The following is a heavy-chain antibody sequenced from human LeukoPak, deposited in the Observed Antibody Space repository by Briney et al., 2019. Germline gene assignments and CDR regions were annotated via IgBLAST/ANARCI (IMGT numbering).Heavy chain of an antibody. D-gene: IGHD5-24*01. CDR2: INPSGGST. CDR3: ARDRWQQLDWFDP. CDR1: GYTFTSYY. V-gene: IGHV1-46*01. Sequence: GASVKVSCKASGYTFTSYYTHWVRQAPGQGLEWMGIINPSGGSTSYAQKFQGRVTMTRDTSTSTVYMELSSLRSEDTAVYYCARDRWQQLDWFDPWGQGTLVIVSS. J-gene: IGHJ5*02.